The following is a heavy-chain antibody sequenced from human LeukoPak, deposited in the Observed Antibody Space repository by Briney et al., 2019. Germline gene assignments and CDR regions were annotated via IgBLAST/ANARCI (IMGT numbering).Heavy chain of an antibody. CDR1: GDSISAHY. V-gene: IGHV4-4*09. CDR3: ARQTYSSSSGWVDP. CDR2: ISAITGNT. D-gene: IGHD6-6*01. Sequence: PSETLSLTCAVSGDSISAHYWSWVRQSPEKGLEWIGYISAITGNTNYNPSLKDRVTISVDKSTNHFSLSLTSVTAADTAAYYCARQTYSSSSGWVDPWGPGTLVTVSS. J-gene: IGHJ5*02.